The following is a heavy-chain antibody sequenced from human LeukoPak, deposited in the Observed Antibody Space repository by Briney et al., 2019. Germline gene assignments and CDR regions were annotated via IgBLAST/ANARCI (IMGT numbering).Heavy chain of an antibody. V-gene: IGHV4-59*01. CDR1: GGSISSYY. CDR2: IYYSGST. J-gene: IGHJ4*02. D-gene: IGHD4-17*01. CDR3: ARGHGDPPFDY. Sequence: SENLSLTCTVSGGSISSYYWSWIRQPPGKGLEWIGYIYYSGSTNYNPSLKSRVTISVDTSKNQFSLKLSSVTAADTAVYYCARGHGDPPFDYWGQGTLVTVSS.